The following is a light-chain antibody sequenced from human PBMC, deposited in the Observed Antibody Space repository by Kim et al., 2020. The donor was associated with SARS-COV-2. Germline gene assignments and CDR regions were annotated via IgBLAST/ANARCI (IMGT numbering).Light chain of an antibody. V-gene: IGKV3-20*01. Sequence: PGERATLSCRASESVSRSFIAWYQQKPGQAPRPLIYGASIRATGIPDRFSGSGSGTDFTLTISRLEPEDFAVYYCHQYDTSPRTFGQGTKVDIK. CDR1: ESVSRSF. J-gene: IGKJ1*01. CDR3: HQYDTSPRT. CDR2: GAS.